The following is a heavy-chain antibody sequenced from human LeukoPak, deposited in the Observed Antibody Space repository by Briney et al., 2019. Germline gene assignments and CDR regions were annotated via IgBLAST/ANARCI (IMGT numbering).Heavy chain of an antibody. D-gene: IGHD6-19*01. CDR2: INHSGST. CDR1: GGSFSGYY. V-gene: IGHV4-34*01. Sequence: PSETLSLTCAVYGGSFSGYYWSWIRQPPGKGLEWIGEINHSGSTNYNPSLKSRVTISVDTSKNQFSLKLSSVTAADTAVYYCARGYSSGWYGFYRGEIDYWGQGTLVTVSS. CDR3: ARGYSSGWYGFYRGEIDY. J-gene: IGHJ4*02.